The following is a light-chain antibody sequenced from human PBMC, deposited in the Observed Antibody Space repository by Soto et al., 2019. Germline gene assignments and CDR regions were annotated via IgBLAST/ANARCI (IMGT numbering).Light chain of an antibody. CDR3: QQYNSYWT. Sequence: EIVLTQSPGTLSLSPGERATLSCRSSQSVGSSHLAWYQQKPGQAPRLLIYGASSRATGIPDRFSGSGSGTEFTLTISSLRPDDFATYYCQQYNSYWTFGQGTKVDIK. V-gene: IGKV3-20*01. J-gene: IGKJ1*01. CDR2: GAS. CDR1: QSVGSSH.